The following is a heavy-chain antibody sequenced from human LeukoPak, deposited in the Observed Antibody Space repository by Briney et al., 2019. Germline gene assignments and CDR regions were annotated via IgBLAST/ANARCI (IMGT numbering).Heavy chain of an antibody. Sequence: GESLKISCKGSGYSFTSYWIGWVRQMPGKGLEWMGIICPGDSDTRYSPSFQGQVTISADKSISTAYLQWSSLKASDTAMYYCARQHSSSSVSGYMDVWGKGTTVTVSS. V-gene: IGHV5-51*01. D-gene: IGHD6-6*01. CDR1: GYSFTSYW. J-gene: IGHJ6*03. CDR2: ICPGDSDT. CDR3: ARQHSSSSVSGYMDV.